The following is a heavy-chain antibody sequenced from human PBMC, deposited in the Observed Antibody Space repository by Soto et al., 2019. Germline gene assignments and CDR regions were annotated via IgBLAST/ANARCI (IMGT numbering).Heavy chain of an antibody. CDR1: GYTFTSYG. Sequence: ASVKVSCKASGYTFTSYGISWVRQAPGQGLEWMGWISAYNGNTNYAQKLQGRVTMTTDTSTSTAYMELRSLRSDDTAVYYCATGYYSSSEYYYGMDGCGQGTTVTVSS. CDR2: ISAYNGNT. V-gene: IGHV1-18*01. D-gene: IGHD3-9*01. CDR3: ATGYYSSSEYYYGMDG. J-gene: IGHJ6*02.